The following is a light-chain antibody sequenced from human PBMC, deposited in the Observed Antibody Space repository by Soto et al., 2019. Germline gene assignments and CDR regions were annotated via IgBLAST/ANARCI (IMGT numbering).Light chain of an antibody. CDR2: WAS. Sequence: DIVMTQSPDSLAVSLGERATINCKSSQSVLNRSNNKNYLAWYQQKPGQPPKLFIYWASTRESGVPDRFSGSGSGRDFTLTISSLQAEDVAVYYCQQYYRSTWTFGQGTKVEIK. V-gene: IGKV4-1*01. CDR1: QSVLNRSNNKNY. J-gene: IGKJ1*01. CDR3: QQYYRSTWT.